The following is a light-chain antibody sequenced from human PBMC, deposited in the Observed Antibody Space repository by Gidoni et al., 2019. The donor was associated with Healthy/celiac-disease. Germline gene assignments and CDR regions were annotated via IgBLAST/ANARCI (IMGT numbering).Light chain of an antibody. CDR1: QSISSY. Sequence: DIQMTQSPSSLSASVGDRVTITCRASQSISSYLNWYQQKPGKAPKLLIYAASSLQSEVPSRFSGSGSGTDFTLTISSLQPEDFATYYCQQSYSTPLFTFXPXTKVDIK. CDR2: AAS. V-gene: IGKV1-39*01. J-gene: IGKJ3*01. CDR3: QQSYSTPLFT.